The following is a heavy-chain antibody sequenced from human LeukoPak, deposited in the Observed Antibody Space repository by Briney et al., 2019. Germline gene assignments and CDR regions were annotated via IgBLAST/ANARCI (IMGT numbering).Heavy chain of an antibody. D-gene: IGHD3-3*01. CDR3: ARDPNDFWSGYSSFDY. J-gene: IGHJ4*02. Sequence: GGSLRLSCVASGFTFSDYYMSWIRQAPGKGLEWVSYISSSGSTIYYAGSVKGRFTISRDNAKNSLYLQMNRLRAEDTAVYYCARDPNDFWSGYSSFDYWGQGTLVTVSS. V-gene: IGHV3-11*04. CDR2: ISSSGSTI. CDR1: GFTFSDYY.